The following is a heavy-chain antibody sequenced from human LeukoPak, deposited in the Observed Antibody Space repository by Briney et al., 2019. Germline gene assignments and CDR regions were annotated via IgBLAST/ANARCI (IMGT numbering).Heavy chain of an antibody. CDR3: ARDREHAFDI. J-gene: IGHJ3*02. V-gene: IGHV3-30-3*01. Sequence: GGSLRLSCAASGFTFSSYAMHWVRQAPGKGLEWVAVMSYDGSNKYYADSVKGRFTISRDNSKNTLYLQMNSLRAEDTAVYYCARDREHAFDIWGQGTMVTVSS. CDR1: GFTFSSYA. CDR2: MSYDGSNK.